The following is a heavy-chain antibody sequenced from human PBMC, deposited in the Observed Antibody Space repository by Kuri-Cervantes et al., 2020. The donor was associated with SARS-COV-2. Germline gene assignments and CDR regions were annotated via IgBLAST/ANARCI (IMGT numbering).Heavy chain of an antibody. Sequence: ASVKVSCKVSGYTLTELSMHWVRQAPGKGLEWMGGFDPEDGETIYAQKFQGRVTMTEDTSTDTAYMELSSLRSDDTAVYYCARDRDYDFWSGYYSYYYYYGMDVWGQGTTVTVSS. CDR3: ARDRDYDFWSGYYSYYYYYGMDV. V-gene: IGHV1-24*01. CDR2: FDPEDGET. CDR1: GYTLTELS. J-gene: IGHJ6*02. D-gene: IGHD3-3*01.